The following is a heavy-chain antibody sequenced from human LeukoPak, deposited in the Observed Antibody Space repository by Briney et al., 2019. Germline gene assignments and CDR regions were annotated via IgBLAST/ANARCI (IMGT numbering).Heavy chain of an antibody. CDR1: GFTFSNAW. J-gene: IGHJ4*02. V-gene: IGHV4-59*01. CDR2: IYYTGKT. Sequence: PGGSLRLSCAASGFTFSNAWMSWVRQAPGKGLEWIGYIYYTGKTNYNPSLESRVTMSVDTSKKQFSLKLRSVTAADTAVYFCARESSIMSDAGTYSHFDDWGQGTLVTVSS. D-gene: IGHD2-21*01. CDR3: ARESSIMSDAGTYSHFDD.